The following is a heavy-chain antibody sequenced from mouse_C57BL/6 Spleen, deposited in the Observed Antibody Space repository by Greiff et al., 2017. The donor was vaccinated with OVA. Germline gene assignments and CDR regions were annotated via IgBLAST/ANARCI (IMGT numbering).Heavy chain of an antibody. CDR3: ATVYGYDEGFDY. V-gene: IGHV5-17*01. Sequence: EVMLVESGGGLVKPGGSLKLSCAASGFTFSDYGMHWVRQAPEKGLEWVAYISSGSSTIYYADTVKGRFTISRDNAKNTLFLQMTSLRSEDTAMYYCATVYGYDEGFDYWGQGTTLTVSS. CDR2: ISSGSSTI. CDR1: GFTFSDYG. J-gene: IGHJ2*01. D-gene: IGHD2-2*01.